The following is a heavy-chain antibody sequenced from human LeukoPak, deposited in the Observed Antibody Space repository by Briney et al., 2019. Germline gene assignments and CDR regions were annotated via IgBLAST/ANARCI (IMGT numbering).Heavy chain of an antibody. CDR3: ILRPYGGNSGWFDP. CDR1: GFTFSNAW. V-gene: IGHV3-15*01. D-gene: IGHD4-23*01. J-gene: IGHJ5*02. CDR2: IKSKTDGGTT. Sequence: PGGSLRLSCAVSGFTFSNAWMSWVRQAPGKGLECVVRIKSKTDGGTTDYAAPVKGRFTISRDDSKNTPFLQMNSLKTEDTAVYYCILRPYGGNSGWFDPWGQGTLVTVSS.